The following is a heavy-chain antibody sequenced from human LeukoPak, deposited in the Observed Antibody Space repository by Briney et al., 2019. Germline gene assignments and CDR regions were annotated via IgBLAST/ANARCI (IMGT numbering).Heavy chain of an antibody. CDR2: INPNSGGT. V-gene: IGHV1-2*02. J-gene: IGHJ4*02. D-gene: IGHD3-22*01. CDR1: GYTFTGYY. Sequence: ASVKVSCKASGYTFTGYYMHWVRQAPGQGLEWMGWINPNSGGTNYAQKFQGRVTMTEDTSTDTAYMELSSLRSEDTAVYYCATGRKDYYDSSGHIFDYWGQGTLVTVSS. CDR3: ATGRKDYYDSSGHIFDY.